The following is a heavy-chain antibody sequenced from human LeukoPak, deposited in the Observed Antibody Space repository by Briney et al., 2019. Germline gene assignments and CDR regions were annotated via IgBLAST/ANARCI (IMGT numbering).Heavy chain of an antibody. CDR3: ARGVVPAVFVGWFDP. CDR1: GGTFSSYA. D-gene: IGHD2-2*01. J-gene: IGHJ5*02. CDR2: IIPIFGTA. Sequence: SVKVSCKASGGTFSSYAISWVRQAPGQGLEWMGGIIPIFGTANYAQKFQGRVTITTDESTSTAYMELSSLRSEDTAVYYCARGVVPAVFVGWFDPWGQGTLVTVSS. V-gene: IGHV1-69*05.